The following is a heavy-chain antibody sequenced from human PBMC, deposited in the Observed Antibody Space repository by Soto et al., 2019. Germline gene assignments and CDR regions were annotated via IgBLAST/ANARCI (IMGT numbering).Heavy chain of an antibody. CDR1: GFTFSSYA. CDR3: ARDAIGDATNWFDP. CDR2: ISMSGTTM. Sequence: GGSLRLSCAASGFTFSSYAMNWVPQSPGKGLEWVSYISMSGTTMFYADSVKGRFTISRDNAKKSLFLQMNSLRDEDMAMYYCARDAIGDATNWFDPWGQGTLVTVSS. J-gene: IGHJ5*02. V-gene: IGHV3-48*02.